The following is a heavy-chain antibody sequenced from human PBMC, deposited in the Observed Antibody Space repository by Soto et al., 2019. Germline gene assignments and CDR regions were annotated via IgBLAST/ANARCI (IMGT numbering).Heavy chain of an antibody. J-gene: IGHJ6*03. V-gene: IGHV4-39*01. CDR3: ARQVVVVPAATEAGYYYYYMDV. CDR1: GGSISSSRYY. D-gene: IGHD2-2*01. CDR2: IYYSGST. Sequence: PSETLSLTCTVSGGSISSSRYYWGWIRQPPGKGLEWIGSIYYSGSTYYNPSLKSRVTISVDTSKNQFSLKLSSVTAADTAVYYCARQVVVVPAATEAGYYYYYMDVWGKGTTVTVSS.